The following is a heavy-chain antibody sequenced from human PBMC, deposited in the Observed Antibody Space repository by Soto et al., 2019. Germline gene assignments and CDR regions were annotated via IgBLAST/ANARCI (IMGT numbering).Heavy chain of an antibody. D-gene: IGHD5-12*01. CDR2: ISGSGANT. CDR1: GFTFSSYA. V-gene: IGHV3-23*01. CDR3: PKEPSRRGGFFDY. J-gene: IGHJ4*02. Sequence: EVQLLESGGGLVQPGGSLRLSCAASGFTFSSYAMSWVRQAPGKGLEWVAAISGSGANTYYADSVKGRFTISRDNSKHTLYLQMNRLRAEDTAVYYCPKEPSRRGGFFDYWGQGTLVTVSS.